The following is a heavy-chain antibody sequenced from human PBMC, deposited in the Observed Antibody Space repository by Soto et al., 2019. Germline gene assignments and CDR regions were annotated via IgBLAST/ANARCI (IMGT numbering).Heavy chain of an antibody. CDR1: GFFLEDYS. CDR2: ISGNSGNR. V-gene: IGHV3-9*01. D-gene: IGHD2-21*02. CDR3: AKAMASSPGASDAAEM. J-gene: IGHJ4*02. Sequence: PGGSLRLSCVASGFFLEDYSMHWVRQGPGKGQESVSGISGNSGNRGYADSAKGRFTIPRANAKNSRDLQMNSLRTEDTPFHFCAKAMASSPGASDAAEMWVQGTLV.